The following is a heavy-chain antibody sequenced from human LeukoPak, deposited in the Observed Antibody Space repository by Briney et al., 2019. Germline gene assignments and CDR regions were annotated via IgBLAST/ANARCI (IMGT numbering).Heavy chain of an antibody. CDR1: GYTFTAYA. CDR2: INTNTGNP. D-gene: IGHD4-11*01. CDR3: AREVRAFDY. V-gene: IGHV7-4-1*02. Sequence: ASVKVSCKASGYTFTAYAMIWVRQAPGQGLEWMGWINTNTGNPTYAQGLTGRFVSSLDTPVSTAYLQISSLKAEDTAVYYCAREVRAFDYWGQGTLVTVSS. J-gene: IGHJ4*02.